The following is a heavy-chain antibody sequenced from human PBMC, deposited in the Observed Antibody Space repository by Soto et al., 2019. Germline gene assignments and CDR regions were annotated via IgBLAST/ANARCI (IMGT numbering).Heavy chain of an antibody. CDR2: IYYSGST. V-gene: IGHV4-39*01. CDR1: GGSISSSSYY. J-gene: IGHJ4*02. Sequence: QLQLQESGPGLVKPSETLSLTCTVSGGSISSSSYYWGWIRQPPGKGLEWIGSIYYSGSTYFNPALKRRFDIPVDTSNNQCSLKRSSVTAADTAVYYCARHGSGWYKIDYWGQGTLVTVSS. CDR3: ARHGSGWYKIDY. D-gene: IGHD6-19*01.